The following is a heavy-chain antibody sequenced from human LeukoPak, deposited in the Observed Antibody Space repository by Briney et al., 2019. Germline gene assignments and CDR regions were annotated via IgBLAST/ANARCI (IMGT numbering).Heavy chain of an antibody. CDR3: VKGGYGSRFDS. Sequence: GGSLRLSCAASGFDFNDYKMHWVRQAPGKGLEWISLITWDGDTTHYADPVKGRFTISRDNSKNSLYLQMNSLRTEDTAFYYCVKGGYGSRFDSWGQGTLVTASS. CDR1: GFDFNDYK. V-gene: IGHV3-43*01. D-gene: IGHD3-10*01. J-gene: IGHJ4*02. CDR2: ITWDGDTT.